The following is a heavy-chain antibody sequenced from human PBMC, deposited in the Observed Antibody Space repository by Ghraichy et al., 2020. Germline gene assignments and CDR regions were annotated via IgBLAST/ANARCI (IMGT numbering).Heavy chain of an antibody. V-gene: IGHV3-23*01. CDR1: GFTFNRFA. J-gene: IGHJ5*01. D-gene: IGHD1-14*01. CDR3: ARDASVTGTACRLDS. Sequence: GGSLRLSCAASGFTFNRFAMTWVRQAPGQGLQWVSTMSGTGTKTSYADSVKGRFTISRDISMNTVYLQMNSLRAEDTAVYYCARDASVTGTACRLDSWGHGTRVT. CDR2: MSGTGTKT.